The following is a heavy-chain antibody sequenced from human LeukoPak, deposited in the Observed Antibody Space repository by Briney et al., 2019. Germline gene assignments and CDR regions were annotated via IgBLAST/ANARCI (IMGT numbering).Heavy chain of an antibody. CDR2: INPSSGGT. D-gene: IGHD3-9*01. V-gene: IGHV1-2*02. J-gene: IGHJ4*02. Sequence: ASVKVSCKASGYTFIAYYMHWVRQAPGQGLEWMGWINPSSGGTNYAQKFQGRVTMTRNTSITTAYMELSSLRSEDTAVYYCARGLRGDWYYDILTGYYSLGYWGQGALVTVSS. CDR1: GYTFIAYY. CDR3: ARGLRGDWYYDILTGYYSLGY.